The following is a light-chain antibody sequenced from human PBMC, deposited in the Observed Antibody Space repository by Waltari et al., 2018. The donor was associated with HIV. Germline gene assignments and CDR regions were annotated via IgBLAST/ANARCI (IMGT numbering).Light chain of an antibody. V-gene: IGLV2-8*01. CDR3: SSYTDFNTPHV. CDR2: EVN. CDR1: SPDISGYDY. J-gene: IGLJ1*01. Sequence: QSALTQLPSASGSLGQSVTTSCTGTSPDISGYDYVSWYQQHPGKAPKLLIYEVNKRPSGVPDRFSASRSDNRASLTVSGLQYEDEAEYYCSSYTDFNTPHVFGTGTKVTVL.